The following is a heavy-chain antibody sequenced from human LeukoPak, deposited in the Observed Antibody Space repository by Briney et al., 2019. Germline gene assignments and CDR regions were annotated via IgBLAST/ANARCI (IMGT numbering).Heavy chain of an antibody. CDR1: GGTFSDYG. V-gene: IGHV1-69*04. CDR2: IIPMLDIA. CDR3: ARERVVMGEMWTYKWFDP. J-gene: IGHJ5*02. Sequence: SVKVSCKASGGTFSDYGISWVRQAPGQGLEWMARIIPMLDIANYEQKFQGRVTVTADKSTSTVHMEFSSLRSEDTAVYYCARERVVMGEMWTYKWFDPWGQGSLVTVSS. D-gene: IGHD3-16*01.